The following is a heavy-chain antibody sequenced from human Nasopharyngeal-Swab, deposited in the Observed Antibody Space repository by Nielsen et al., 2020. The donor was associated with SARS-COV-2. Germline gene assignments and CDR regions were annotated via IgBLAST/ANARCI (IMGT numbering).Heavy chain of an antibody. CDR3: ARGDYYDSSGYYTY. CDR1: GVTFSSDS. CDR2: ISSSSSTI. Sequence: GGSLRLSCAASGVTFSSDSMNWVRKAPGKGLEWVSYISSSSSTIYYADSVKGRFTISRDNAKNSLYLQMNSLRAEDTAVYYCARGDYYDSSGYYTYWGQGTLVTVSS. V-gene: IGHV3-48*04. D-gene: IGHD3-22*01. J-gene: IGHJ4*02.